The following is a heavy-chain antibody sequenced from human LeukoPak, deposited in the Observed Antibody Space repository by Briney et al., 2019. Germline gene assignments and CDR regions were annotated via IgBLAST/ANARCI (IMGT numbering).Heavy chain of an antibody. Sequence: GGSLRVSCTVSGFTFSSFAMSWVRQAPGKGLEWVSTITGGSGAKYYADSVKGRFAISRDNSKDTLYLQMHSLRAEDTAVYFCAKDTPLTTYTSGWSSNSFDYWGQGTLVAVSS. CDR3: AKDTPLTTYTSGWSSNSFDY. J-gene: IGHJ4*02. D-gene: IGHD6-19*01. V-gene: IGHV3-23*01. CDR1: GFTFSSFA. CDR2: ITGGSGAK.